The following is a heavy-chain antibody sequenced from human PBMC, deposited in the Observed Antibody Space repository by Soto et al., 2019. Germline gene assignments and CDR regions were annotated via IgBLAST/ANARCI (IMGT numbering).Heavy chain of an antibody. CDR1: GGSISSSSYY. CDR2: IYYSGST. J-gene: IGHJ6*02. Sequence: SETLSLTCTVSGGSISSSSYYWGWIRQPPGKGLEWIGSIYYSGSTYYNPSLKSRVTIPVDTSKNQFSLKLSSVTAADTAVYYCAKPYSSSSKSSRAYYGMDVWGQGTTVTVSS. D-gene: IGHD6-6*01. V-gene: IGHV4-39*01. CDR3: AKPYSSSSKSSRAYYGMDV.